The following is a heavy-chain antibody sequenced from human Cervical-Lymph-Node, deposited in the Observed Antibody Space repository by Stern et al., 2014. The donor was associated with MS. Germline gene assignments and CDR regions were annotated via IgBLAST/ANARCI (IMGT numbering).Heavy chain of an antibody. CDR2: ISAYNGNK. CDR1: GYTFPSYG. CDR3: AILAYTVTTSGDAFDI. J-gene: IGHJ3*02. D-gene: IGHD4-17*01. Sequence: QVQLVQSGAEVKKPGASVKVSCKASGYTFPSYGISWVRRAPGQGLEWMGWISAYNGNKNDAQKLQGRVTMTTDTSTSTAYMELRSLRSDDTAVYYCAILAYTVTTSGDAFDIWGQGTMVTVSS. V-gene: IGHV1-18*01.